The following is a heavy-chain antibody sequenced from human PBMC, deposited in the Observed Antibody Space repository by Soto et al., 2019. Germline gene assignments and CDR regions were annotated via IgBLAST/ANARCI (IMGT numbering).Heavy chain of an antibody. CDR3: ARRVPDRSGYYYSDY. CDR1: GVSISSISSY. Sequence: SETLSLTCTVSGVSISSISSYWGWIRQPPGKGLEWIGDIYYSGNTYYNPSLKSRVTIFVDTSKNQFSLKLSSVTAADTAVYYCARRVPDRSGYYYSDYWGQGTLVTVSS. J-gene: IGHJ4*02. V-gene: IGHV4-39*01. D-gene: IGHD3-22*01. CDR2: IYYSGNT.